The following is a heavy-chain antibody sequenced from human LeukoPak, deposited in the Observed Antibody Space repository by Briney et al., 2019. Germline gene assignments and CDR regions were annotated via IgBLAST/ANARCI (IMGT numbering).Heavy chain of an antibody. V-gene: IGHV4-59*04. Sequence: SETLSLTCTVSGGSISNYYWSWIRQPPGKGLEWIGYIYYSGSTYYNPSLKSRVTMSVDTSKNQFSLKLSSVTAVDTAVYYCARILGGDYFNYGMDVWGQGTTVTVSS. D-gene: IGHD2/OR15-2a*01. CDR1: GGSISNYY. CDR3: ARILGGDYFNYGMDV. CDR2: IYYSGST. J-gene: IGHJ6*02.